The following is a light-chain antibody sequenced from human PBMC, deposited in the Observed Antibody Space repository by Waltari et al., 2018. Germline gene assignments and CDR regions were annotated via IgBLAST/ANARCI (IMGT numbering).Light chain of an antibody. CDR2: EVN. CDR3: SSYAGSNNLV. CDR1: SSDVGGYKF. V-gene: IGLV2-8*01. J-gene: IGLJ1*01. Sequence: QSALTQPPSASGSPGQSVTISCTGTSSDVGGYKFVSWYQQHPGRAPKLMIYEVNQRPSCVPDRFSGSKSGNTASLTVSGLQAEDEADYYCSSYAGSNNLVFGTGTKVTVL.